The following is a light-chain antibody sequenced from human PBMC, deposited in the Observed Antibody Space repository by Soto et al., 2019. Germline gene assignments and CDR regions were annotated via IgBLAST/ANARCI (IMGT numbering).Light chain of an antibody. CDR3: QQYGSSPLYT. Sequence: EIVLTQSPGTLSLSPGERATLSCRASQSVSSSYLAWYQQKPGQAPRLIIYGASSRATCIPDRFSGSGSVTDFTLTISRLEPEDFAVYYCQQYGSSPLYTFGQGTKLEIK. V-gene: IGKV3-20*01. CDR2: GAS. CDR1: QSVSSSY. J-gene: IGKJ2*01.